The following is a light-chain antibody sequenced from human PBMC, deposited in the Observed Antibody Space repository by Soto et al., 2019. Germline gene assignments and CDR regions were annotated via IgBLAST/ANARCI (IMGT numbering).Light chain of an antibody. CDR2: GAS. J-gene: IGKJ5*01. V-gene: IGKV3D-20*02. CDR3: QQRSDWPPT. Sequence: EIVMTQSPDTLSVSPGERATLSCRASQSVSSSYLAWYQQKPGQAPRLLIYGASSRATGIPDRFSGSGSGTDFTLTISRLEPEDFAVYFCQQRSDWPPTFGQGTRLEIK. CDR1: QSVSSSY.